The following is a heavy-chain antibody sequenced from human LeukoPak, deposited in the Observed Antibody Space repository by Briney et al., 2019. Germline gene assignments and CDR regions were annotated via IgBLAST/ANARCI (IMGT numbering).Heavy chain of an antibody. CDR3: AKERTRGSYLYGMDV. J-gene: IGHJ6*02. CDR2: ISYDGSNK. V-gene: IGHV3-30*18. Sequence: PGGSLRLSCAASGLTFSSYGMHWVRQAPGKGLEWVAVISYDGSNKYYADSVKGRFTISRDNSKNTLYLQMNSLRAEDTAVYYCAKERTRGSYLYGMDVWGQGTTVTVSS. D-gene: IGHD1-26*01. CDR1: GLTFSSYG.